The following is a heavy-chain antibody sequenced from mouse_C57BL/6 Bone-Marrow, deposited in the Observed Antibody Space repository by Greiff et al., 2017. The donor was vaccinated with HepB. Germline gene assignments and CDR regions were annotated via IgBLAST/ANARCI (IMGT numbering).Heavy chain of an antibody. CDR3: ARLDGYLYAMDY. J-gene: IGHJ4*01. CDR2: INPYNGGT. D-gene: IGHD2-3*01. Sequence: EVKLQESGPVLVKPGASVKMSCKASGYTFTDYYMNWVKQSHGKSLEWIGVINPYNGGTSYNQKFKGKATLTVDKSSSTAYMELNSLTSEDSAVYYCARLDGYLYAMDYWGQGTSVTVSS. V-gene: IGHV1-19*01. CDR1: GYTFTDYY.